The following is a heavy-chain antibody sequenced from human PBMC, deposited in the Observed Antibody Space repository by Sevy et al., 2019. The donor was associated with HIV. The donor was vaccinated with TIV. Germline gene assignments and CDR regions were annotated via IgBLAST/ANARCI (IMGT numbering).Heavy chain of an antibody. J-gene: IGHJ6*02. Sequence: SETLSLTCTVSGGSISSNGYYWSWIRQHPGKGLEWIGYIFYSGSTYYNPSLKSRVSISVDTSKNEFSLKLSSVTAADAAVYYCARDRYSSSLWDYFNALDGWGQGTTVTVSS. CDR2: IFYSGST. V-gene: IGHV4-31*03. CDR3: ARDRYSSSLWDYFNALDG. D-gene: IGHD6-6*01. CDR1: GGSISSNGYY.